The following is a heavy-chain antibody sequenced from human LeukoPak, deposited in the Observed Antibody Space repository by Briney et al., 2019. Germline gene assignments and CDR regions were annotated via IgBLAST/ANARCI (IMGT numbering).Heavy chain of an antibody. V-gene: IGHV4-34*01. J-gene: IGHJ4*02. Sequence: SETLSLTCAVYGGSFSAYYWSWIRQPPGKGLEGIGEINHSGSTNYNPSLKSRVTISVDTSKNQFSLKLSSVTAADTAVYYCARGFINFWSGYHDYWGQGTLATVSS. CDR2: INHSGST. CDR3: ARGFINFWSGYHDY. D-gene: IGHD3-3*01. CDR1: GGSFSAYY.